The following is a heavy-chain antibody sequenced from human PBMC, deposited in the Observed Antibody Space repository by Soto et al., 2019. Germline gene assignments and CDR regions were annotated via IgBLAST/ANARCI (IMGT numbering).Heavy chain of an antibody. CDR2: IHDSGST. CDR3: ARGGASSIWLDY. D-gene: IGHD6-13*01. Sequence: QVQLQESGPGPVKPSETLSLTCTVSGGSISSHHWSWIRQPPGKGPECIGSIHDSGSTTYNPSLKSRVTISVDTSKNQFSLSMTSVTAADTAVYYCARGGASSIWLDYWGQGILVTVSS. CDR1: GGSISSHH. V-gene: IGHV4-59*11. J-gene: IGHJ4*02.